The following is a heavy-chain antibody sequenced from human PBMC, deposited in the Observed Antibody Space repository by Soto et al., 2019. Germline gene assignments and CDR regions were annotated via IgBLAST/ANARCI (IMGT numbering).Heavy chain of an antibody. J-gene: IGHJ6*02. CDR2: IIPIFGTA. CDR3: ARADDYGDYPGGYYYYGMDV. CDR1: GGTFSSYA. V-gene: IGHV1-69*06. Sequence: SVKVSCKASGGTFSSYAISWVRQAPGQGLEWRGGIIPIFGTANYAQKFQGRVTITADKSTSTAYMELSSLRSEDTAVYYCARADDYGDYPGGYYYYGMDVWGQGTTVTVS. D-gene: IGHD4-17*01.